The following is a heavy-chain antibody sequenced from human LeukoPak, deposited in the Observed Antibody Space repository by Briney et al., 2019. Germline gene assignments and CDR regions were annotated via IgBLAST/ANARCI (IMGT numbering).Heavy chain of an antibody. CDR2: LSDRGVCT. CDR3: AKKAHYDAYAKYFDY. D-gene: IGHD4-17*01. V-gene: IGHV3-23*01. CDR1: GFTFSNYA. J-gene: IGHJ4*02. Sequence: PGGSLRLSCAASGFTFSNYAMTWVRQAPGKGLEWVSMLSDRGVCTYYADSVKGRFTISRDSSNNMLYLQMNSLRAEDTAVYYCAKKAHYDAYAKYFDYWGQGTLVTVSS.